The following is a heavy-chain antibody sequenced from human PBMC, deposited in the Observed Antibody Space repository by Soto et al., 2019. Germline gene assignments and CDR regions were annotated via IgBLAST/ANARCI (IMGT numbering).Heavy chain of an antibody. D-gene: IGHD1-26*01. J-gene: IGHJ6*02. CDR3: AKARSGSYWYYYGMDV. CDR1: GVTFSSYA. CDR2: ISGSGGST. Sequence: GGSLRLSCTASGVTFSSYAMSWVRQAPGKGLEWVSAISGSGGSTYYADSVKGRFTISRDNSKNTLYLQMNSLRAEDTAVYYCAKARSGSYWYYYGMDVWGQGTTVTVSS. V-gene: IGHV3-23*01.